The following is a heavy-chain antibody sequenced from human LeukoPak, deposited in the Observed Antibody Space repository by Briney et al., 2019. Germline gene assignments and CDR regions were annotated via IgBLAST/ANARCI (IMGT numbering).Heavy chain of an antibody. J-gene: IGHJ2*01. CDR1: GYTFTNYY. Sequence: ASVKVSCKTSGYTFTNYYMHWVRQAPGQGLEWMGIINPNGGSTSYAQKFQGRVTMTRDTSTSTVYMDLSSLRSEDTAVYYCARDGSERVRQQLVDYWYFDLWGRGTLVTVSS. CDR3: ARDGSERVRQQLVDYWYFDL. V-gene: IGHV1-46*01. D-gene: IGHD6-13*01. CDR2: INPNGGST.